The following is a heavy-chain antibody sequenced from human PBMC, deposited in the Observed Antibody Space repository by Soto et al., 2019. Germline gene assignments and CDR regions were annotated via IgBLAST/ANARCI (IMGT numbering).Heavy chain of an antibody. J-gene: IGHJ4*02. CDR1: GFTFSSYS. CDR2: IRSSCNNT. V-gene: IGHV3-21*04. Sequence: PGGSLRLSCAASGFTFSSYSMNWVRQAPGKGLEWVSSIRSSCNNTYYADSVKGRFTISRDNSKNTLFLQMNSLRAEDTAVFDCGILRFVLALGFGYWVQGTLVTVSS. D-gene: IGHD3-16*01. CDR3: GILRFVLALGFGY.